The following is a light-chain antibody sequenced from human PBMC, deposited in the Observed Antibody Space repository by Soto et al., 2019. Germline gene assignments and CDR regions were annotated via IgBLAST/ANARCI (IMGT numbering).Light chain of an antibody. CDR2: DAS. J-gene: IGKJ5*01. V-gene: IGKV1-33*01. Sequence: DIQITQSPSSRSSSVLYRFTITCQASQDISNYLNWYQQKPGKAPKLLIYDASNLETGVPSRFSGSGSGTDFTFTISSLQPEDIATYYCQQYDNLLITFGQGTRLEIK. CDR3: QQYDNLLIT. CDR1: QDISNY.